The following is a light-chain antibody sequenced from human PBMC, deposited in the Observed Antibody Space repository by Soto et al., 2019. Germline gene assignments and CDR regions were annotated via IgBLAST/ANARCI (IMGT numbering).Light chain of an antibody. CDR1: QTIIGY. CDR2: AAS. CDR3: QQSYTTPRT. V-gene: IGKV1-39*01. Sequence: DIQMSQSLATVSGSEGEWVTMTCLARQTIIGYLNWYQQKPGKAPRLLINAASNLQSGVPSRFRGSGSETDFTLTITSLQPEDFATYYCQQSYTTPRTFGQGTKVDIK. J-gene: IGKJ1*01.